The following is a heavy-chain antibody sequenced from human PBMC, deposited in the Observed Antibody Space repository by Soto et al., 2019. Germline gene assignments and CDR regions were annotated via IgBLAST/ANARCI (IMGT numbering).Heavy chain of an antibody. CDR3: ARDFNYDSSGYYGSLRMDV. Sequence: SGGSLRLSCAASGFTFSSYEMNWVRQAPGKGLDWVSYISSSGSTIYYADSVKGRFTISRDNAKNSLYLQMNSLRAEDTAVYYCARDFNYDSSGYYGSLRMDVWGQGTTVTVSS. CDR2: ISSSGSTI. J-gene: IGHJ6*02. V-gene: IGHV3-48*03. D-gene: IGHD3-22*01. CDR1: GFTFSSYE.